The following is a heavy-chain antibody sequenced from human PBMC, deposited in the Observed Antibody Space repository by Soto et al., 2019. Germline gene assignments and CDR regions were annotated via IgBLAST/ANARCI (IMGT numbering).Heavy chain of an antibody. J-gene: IGHJ6*02. Sequence: ASVKVSCKASGYTFTTYGISWVRQAPGQGLEWMGWISPYNGTTKYAEKFQGEMTMTTDTATSTAYMDLRSLRSDDTAVYYCARDGERDTGLNFYYYLHGMDAWGQGTRVTVS. V-gene: IGHV1-18*04. CDR1: GYTFTTYG. CDR2: ISPYNGTT. CDR3: ARDGERDTGLNFYYYLHGMDA. D-gene: IGHD1-1*01.